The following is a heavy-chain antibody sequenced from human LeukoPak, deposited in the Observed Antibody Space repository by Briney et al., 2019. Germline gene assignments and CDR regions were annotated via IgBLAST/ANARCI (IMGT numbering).Heavy chain of an antibody. D-gene: IGHD3-22*01. CDR1: GFTFTSSA. CDR2: IVVGSGNT. J-gene: IGHJ5*02. CDR3: AAAGYYYDSSGYSHCSDP. Sequence: SVKVSCKASGFTFTSSAMQWVRQARGQRLEWIGWIVVGSGNTNYAQKFQERVTITRDMSTSTAYMELSSLRSEDTAVYYCAAAGYYYDSSGYSHCSDPWARETLVTVSS. V-gene: IGHV1-58*02.